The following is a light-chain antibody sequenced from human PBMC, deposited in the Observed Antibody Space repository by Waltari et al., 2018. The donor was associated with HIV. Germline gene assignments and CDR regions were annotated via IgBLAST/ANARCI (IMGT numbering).Light chain of an antibody. CDR1: SSDVGTYNR. CDR3: SSCTTSSTFI. Sequence: QSALTQPPSVSGSPGQSVTISCTGTSSDVGTYNRVSWYQQPPGTAPKVVIYEVSNRPSGCPDRCSGSKSGNTASLTISGLQAEDESDYYGSSCTTSSTFIFGGGTRLTVL. CDR2: EVS. J-gene: IGLJ2*01. V-gene: IGLV2-18*02.